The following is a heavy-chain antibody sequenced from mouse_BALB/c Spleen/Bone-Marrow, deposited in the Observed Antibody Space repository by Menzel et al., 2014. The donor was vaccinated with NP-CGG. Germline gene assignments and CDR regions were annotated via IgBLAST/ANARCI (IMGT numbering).Heavy chain of an antibody. CDR1: GFDFSRYW. V-gene: IGHV4-1*02. CDR2: INPDSSTI. D-gene: IGHD2-14*01. Sequence: EVKVIESGGGLVQPGRSLKLSCAASGFDFSRYWMNWVRQAPGKGLEWIGEINPDSSTINYTPSLKDKFIISRDNAKNTLYLQMSKVRSEDTALYYCARPYYRYLYFDYWGQGTTLTVSS. CDR3: ARPYYRYLYFDY. J-gene: IGHJ2*01.